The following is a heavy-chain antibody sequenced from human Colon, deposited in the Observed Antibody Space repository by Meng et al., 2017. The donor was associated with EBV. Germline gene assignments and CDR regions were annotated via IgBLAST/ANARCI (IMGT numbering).Heavy chain of an antibody. CDR3: ARQATGYCSGGSCYSGSIFDY. D-gene: IGHD2-15*01. CDR1: GGSISSGDYY. CDR2: IYYSGST. J-gene: IGHJ4*02. Sequence: QVPLEESGPGLVNPSQTLSLTCTVSGGSISSGDYYWSWIRQPPGKGLEWIGYIYYSGSTHYNPSLKSRVTISVDTSKNQFSLKVSSVTAADTAVYYCARQATGYCSGGSCYSGSIFDYWGQGTLVTVSS. V-gene: IGHV4-30-4*01.